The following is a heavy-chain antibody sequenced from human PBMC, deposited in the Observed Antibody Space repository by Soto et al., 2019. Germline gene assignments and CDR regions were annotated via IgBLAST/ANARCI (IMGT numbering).Heavy chain of an antibody. CDR1: GGTFSSYA. J-gene: IGHJ6*02. D-gene: IGHD2-15*01. CDR2: IIPIFGTA. CDR3: ARDRGKVVLAASEYYYYGMDV. Sequence: SVMVSCKASGGTFSSYAISWVRQAPGQGLEWMGGIIPIFGTANYAQKFQGRVTITADESTSTAYMELSSLRSEDTAVYYCARDRGKVVLAASEYYYYGMDVWGQGTTVTVSS. V-gene: IGHV1-69*13.